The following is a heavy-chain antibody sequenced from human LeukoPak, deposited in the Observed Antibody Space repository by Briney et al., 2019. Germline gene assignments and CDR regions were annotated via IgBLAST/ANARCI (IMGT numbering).Heavy chain of an antibody. CDR1: GFTFSGSA. CDR2: IRSKTYNYAT. V-gene: IGHV3-73*01. J-gene: IGHJ5*02. Sequence: GGSLRLSCAASGFTFSGSAMHWVRQASGKGLEWVGRIRSKTYNYATEYAASVKGRFTISRDDSKNTAYLQMNSLKIEDTAVYYCARGIMIFGVVNYNWFDPWGQGTLVTVSS. D-gene: IGHD3-3*01. CDR3: ARGIMIFGVVNYNWFDP.